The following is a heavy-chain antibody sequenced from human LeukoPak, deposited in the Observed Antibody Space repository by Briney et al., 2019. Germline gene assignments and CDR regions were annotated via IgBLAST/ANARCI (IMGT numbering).Heavy chain of an antibody. D-gene: IGHD1-26*01. CDR3: ASSAYNGIKLDY. J-gene: IGHJ4*02. Sequence: GGSLRLSCAASGFTFGAYWMYWVRQAPGKGLVWVSRINSDGSTTTYADSVKGRFTISRDNARNTLYLQMNSLRAEDTAVYYCASSAYNGIKLDYWGQGNLVTVSS. V-gene: IGHV3-74*01. CDR1: GFTFGAYW. CDR2: INSDGSTT.